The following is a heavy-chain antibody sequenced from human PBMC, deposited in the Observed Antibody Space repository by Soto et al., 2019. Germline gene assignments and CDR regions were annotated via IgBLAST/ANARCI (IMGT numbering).Heavy chain of an antibody. D-gene: IGHD3-10*01. V-gene: IGHV4-4*07. Sequence: GDPITSYFWTWLRQPAGKGLEWIGHVFPGGPTSHNSSLKSRVSMSVDTSKNQFSLTLTSVTAADTAVYYCARTLSGFTYGSRQFYFDYWGQGTLVTVSS. J-gene: IGHJ4*02. CDR2: VFPGGPT. CDR1: GDPITSYF. CDR3: ARTLSGFTYGSRQFYFDY.